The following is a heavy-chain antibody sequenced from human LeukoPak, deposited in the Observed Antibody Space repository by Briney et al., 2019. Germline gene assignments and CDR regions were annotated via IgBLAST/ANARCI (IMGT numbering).Heavy chain of an antibody. CDR3: ARDSGTTGEVKFDP. J-gene: IGHJ5*02. CDR1: GGSINNYY. Sequence: PSETLSLTCTVSGGSINNYYWSWIRQPPGKGLEWIGYIYYSGITNYNPSLKSRVTISVDTSKNQFSLKLSSVTAADTAVYYCARDSGTTGEVKFDPWGQGTLVTVSS. V-gene: IGHV4-59*12. D-gene: IGHD3-10*01. CDR2: IYYSGIT.